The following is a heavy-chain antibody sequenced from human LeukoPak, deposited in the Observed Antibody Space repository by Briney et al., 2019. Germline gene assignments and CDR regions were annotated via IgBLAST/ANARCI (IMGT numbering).Heavy chain of an antibody. V-gene: IGHV4-59*01. Sequence: SETLSLTSTVSGGSISSYFWSWIRQPPGKGLEWIGYISYSGNTNYNPSLKSRVTISVDASGNQFSLKLSSVTAADTAVYHCVRDNLPRAFRFFYGMDVWGQGTTVTVSS. CDR2: ISYSGNT. CDR1: GGSISSYF. CDR3: VRDNLPRAFRFFYGMDV. D-gene: IGHD1-1*01. J-gene: IGHJ6*02.